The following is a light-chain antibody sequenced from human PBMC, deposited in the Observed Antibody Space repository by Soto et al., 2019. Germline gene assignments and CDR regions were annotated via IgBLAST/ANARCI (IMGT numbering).Light chain of an antibody. CDR1: QSVSDD. Sequence: IVLTQSPAALSVSPGERVSLSCRASQSVSDDLAWYQQKPGKAPRLVIHGASTRATDFPARFSGSGSGTEFTLTISSLQSEDFGVYFCHQYTNSPQTFGGGTEV. V-gene: IGKV3-15*01. CDR3: HQYTNSPQT. J-gene: IGKJ4*01. CDR2: GAS.